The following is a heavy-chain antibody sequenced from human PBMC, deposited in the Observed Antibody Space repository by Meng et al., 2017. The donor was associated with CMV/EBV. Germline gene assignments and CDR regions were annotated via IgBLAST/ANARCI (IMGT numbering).Heavy chain of an antibody. CDR3: QLRGY. V-gene: IGHV3-21*01. J-gene: IGHJ4*02. Sequence: GGSLRLSCAASGFTFSSYSMDWVRQAPGKGLGWVSPISSSSSYIYYADSVKGRFTISRDNAKNTLYLQMNSLRPEDAAVYSCQLRGYWGQGTRVTVSS. D-gene: IGHD4-17*01. CDR1: GFTFSSYS. CDR2: ISSSSSYI.